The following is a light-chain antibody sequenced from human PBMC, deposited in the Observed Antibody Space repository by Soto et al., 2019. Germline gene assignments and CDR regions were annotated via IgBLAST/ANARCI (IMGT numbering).Light chain of an antibody. CDR2: GAS. V-gene: IGKV3-15*01. CDR1: ESVSSN. CDR3: QQYNSWPPYT. J-gene: IGKJ2*01. Sequence: EIVMTQSPATLSVSPGERVTVSCRASESVSSNLAWYQQKAGQAPRLLIYGASTRATGSPARFSGSGSGTEFTLTISTLQSEDVAIYYCQQYNSWPPYTFGQGTKLEI.